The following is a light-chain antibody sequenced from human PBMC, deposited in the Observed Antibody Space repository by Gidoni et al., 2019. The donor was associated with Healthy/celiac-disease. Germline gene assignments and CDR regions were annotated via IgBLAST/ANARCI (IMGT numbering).Light chain of an antibody. CDR1: QSVLYSSNNKNY. J-gene: IGKJ2*03. CDR2: WAS. CDR3: QQYYSTPYS. Sequence: DIGMTQSPDSLDVSLGERATINCKSSQSVLYSSNNKNYLAWYQQKPGQPPKLLIYWASTRESGVPDRFSGSGSGTDFTLTISSLQAEDVAVYYCQQYYSTPYSFXQXTKLEIK. V-gene: IGKV4-1*01.